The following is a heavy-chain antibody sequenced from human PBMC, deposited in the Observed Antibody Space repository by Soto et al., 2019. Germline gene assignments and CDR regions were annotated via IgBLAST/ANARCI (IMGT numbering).Heavy chain of an antibody. Sequence: GASVKVSCKVSGYTLTELSMHWVRQAPGKGLEWMGGFDPEDGETIYAQKFQGRVTMTEDTSTDTAYMELSSLRSEDTAVYYCATAEYSSGWHGKTCYFDYWGQGTLVTVSS. CDR2: FDPEDGET. J-gene: IGHJ4*02. V-gene: IGHV1-24*01. D-gene: IGHD6-19*01. CDR3: ATAEYSSGWHGKTCYFDY. CDR1: GYTLTELS.